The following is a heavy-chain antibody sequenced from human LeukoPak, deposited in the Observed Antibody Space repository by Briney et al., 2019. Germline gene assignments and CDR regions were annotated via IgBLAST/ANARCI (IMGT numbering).Heavy chain of an antibody. Sequence: GGSLRLSCAASGFTFTYYGMHWVRQAPGKGLEWVTYVRSDGSDKYYADSVKGRFTFSRDNAKNTVYLQMNSLRPEDTAVYYCVRDRDWACYYWGPGRLVTVSS. J-gene: IGHJ4*03. CDR3: VRDRDWACYY. CDR2: VRSDGSDK. CDR1: GFTFTYYG. D-gene: IGHD2-21*02. V-gene: IGHV3-30*02.